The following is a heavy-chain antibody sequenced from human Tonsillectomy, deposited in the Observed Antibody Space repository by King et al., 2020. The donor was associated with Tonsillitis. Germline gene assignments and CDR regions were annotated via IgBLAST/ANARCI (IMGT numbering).Heavy chain of an antibody. J-gene: IGHJ2*01. V-gene: IGHV3-30-3*01. D-gene: IGHD6-13*01. CDR3: AGAPRPGHSSSWYYYFDL. CDR2: ISSDGSNK. Sequence: QLVQSGGGVVQPGRSLRLSCAASGFPFSDYDVHWVRQAPGKGLGWGAVISSDGSNKYYADSVEGRFTISRDNSKNTLYLQLNSLSAEDTALYYCAGAPRPGHSSSWYYYFDLWGRGTLVTASS. CDR1: GFPFSDYD.